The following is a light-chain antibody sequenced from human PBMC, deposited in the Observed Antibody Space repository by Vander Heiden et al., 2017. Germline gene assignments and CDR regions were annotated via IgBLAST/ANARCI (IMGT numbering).Light chain of an antibody. CDR2: AAS. J-gene: IGKJ3*01. V-gene: IGKV1-39*01. CDR1: QRISTN. Sequence: QLTQPPSSLSASVGDRVTITCRASQRISTNLNWYQQKAGKAPKLLISAASTLQSGVPSRFSGSNSGTEFTLTISNLQPDDCATFYCQQSYTSPRTFGPGTKVEIK. CDR3: QQSYTSPRT.